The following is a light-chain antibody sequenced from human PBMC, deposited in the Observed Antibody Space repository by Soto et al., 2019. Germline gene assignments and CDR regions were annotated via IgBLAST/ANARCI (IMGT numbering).Light chain of an antibody. CDR1: QSISNY. Sequence: DIQMTQSPYSLSASVGDRVTIACRASQSISNYLNWYQQKPGKAPKVLIYAASSLQSGVPSRFSGSGSGTDFTLTISSLQPEDSATYYCQQSYSTPTWTFGQGTKVDI. V-gene: IGKV1-39*01. CDR3: QQSYSTPTWT. J-gene: IGKJ1*01. CDR2: AAS.